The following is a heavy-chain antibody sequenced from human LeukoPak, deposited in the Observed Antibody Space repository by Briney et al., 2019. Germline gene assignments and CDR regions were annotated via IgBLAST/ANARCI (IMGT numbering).Heavy chain of an antibody. CDR3: ARVGPQGADHYVDV. CDR2: ITSSSTYT. V-gene: IGHV3-21*01. Sequence: GGSLRLSCAASGFSFSTYSMNWVRQAPGKGLEWVSSITSSSTYTHYADSVKGRFTISRDNAKNSLHLHMNSLRAEDTAVYYCARVGPQGADHYVDVWGKGTTVTISS. D-gene: IGHD3-16*01. CDR1: GFSFSTYS. J-gene: IGHJ6*03.